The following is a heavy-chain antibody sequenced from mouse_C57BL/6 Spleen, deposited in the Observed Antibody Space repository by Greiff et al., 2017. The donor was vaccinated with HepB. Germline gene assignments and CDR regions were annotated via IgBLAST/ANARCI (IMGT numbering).Heavy chain of an antibody. CDR1: GYTFTDYE. Sequence: QVQLQQSGAELVRPGASVTLSCKASGYTFTDYEMHWVKQTPVHGLEWIGAIDPETGGTAYNQKFKGKAILTADKSSSTAYMVLRSLTSEDSAVYYCTRRDYDYDGLAYWGQGTLVTVSA. CDR2: IDPETGGT. J-gene: IGHJ3*01. V-gene: IGHV1-15*01. D-gene: IGHD2-4*01. CDR3: TRRDYDYDGLAY.